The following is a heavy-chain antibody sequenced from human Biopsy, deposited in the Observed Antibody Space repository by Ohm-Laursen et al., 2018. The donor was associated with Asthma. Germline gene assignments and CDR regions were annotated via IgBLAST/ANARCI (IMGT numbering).Heavy chain of an antibody. J-gene: IGHJ6*02. Sequence: GSLVKVSCKASGYTFNSAGITWVRQAPGQGLEWMGWISVYNGNTKVAQKLQDRVTMITDTSTSTAYMELRSLGSDDTAVYFCARAVDYSHYYGIDVWGQGTTVTVS. CDR2: ISVYNGNT. CDR3: ARAVDYSHYYGIDV. D-gene: IGHD3-10*01. CDR1: GYTFNSAG. V-gene: IGHV1-18*01.